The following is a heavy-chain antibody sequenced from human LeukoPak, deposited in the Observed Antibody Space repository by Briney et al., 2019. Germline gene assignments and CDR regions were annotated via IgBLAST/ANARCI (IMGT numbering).Heavy chain of an antibody. V-gene: IGHV4-34*01. Sequence: SETLSLTCAVYGGSFSGYYWSWIRQPPGKGLEWIGEINHSGSTSYNPSLKSRVTISVDTSKNQFSLKLSSVTAADTAVYYCARFRGGIFPYYYYYGMDVWGQGTTVTVSS. CDR1: GGSFSGYY. D-gene: IGHD1-14*01. CDR2: INHSGST. J-gene: IGHJ6*02. CDR3: ARFRGGIFPYYYYYGMDV.